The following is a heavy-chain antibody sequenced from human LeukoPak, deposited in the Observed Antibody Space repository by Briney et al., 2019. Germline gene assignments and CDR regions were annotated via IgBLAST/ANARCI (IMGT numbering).Heavy chain of an antibody. CDR2: INHSGST. CDR3: ASGRAAAGVSGADY. CDR1: GGSFSGYY. J-gene: IGHJ4*02. D-gene: IGHD6-13*01. Sequence: SETLSLTCAVYGGSFSGYYWSWIRQPPGKGLEWIGEINHSGSTNYNPSLKGRVAISVDTSKNQFSLKLSSVTAADTAVYYCASGRAAAGVSGADYWGQGTLVTVSS. V-gene: IGHV4-34*01.